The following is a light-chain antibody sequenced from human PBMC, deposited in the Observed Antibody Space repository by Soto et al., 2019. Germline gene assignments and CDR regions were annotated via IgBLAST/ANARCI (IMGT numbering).Light chain of an antibody. J-gene: IGLJ3*02. CDR1: TSNIGNNY. V-gene: IGLV1-51*01. CDR3: GTWDNSLGALNWV. CDR2: DND. Sequence: QPVLTQPPSVSAAPGQKVAISCSGSTSNIGNNYVSWYQQLPGTAPKLLIYDNDKRPSEIPDRFSGSKSGTSATLGITGLQTGDEADYYCGTWDNSLGALNWVFGGGTQLTVL.